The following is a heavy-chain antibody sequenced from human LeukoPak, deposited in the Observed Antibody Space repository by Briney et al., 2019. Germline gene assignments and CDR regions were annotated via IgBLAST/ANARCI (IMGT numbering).Heavy chain of an antibody. D-gene: IGHD6-19*01. CDR1: GGSISSGSYY. CDR2: IYTSGST. CDR3: ARAYSSGWDYYYYYYMDV. J-gene: IGHJ6*03. V-gene: IGHV4-61*02. Sequence: SETLSLTCTVSGGSISSGSYYWSWIRQPAGKGLEWIGRIYTSGSTNYNPSLKSRVTISVDTSKNQFSLKLSSVTAADTAVYYCARAYSSGWDYYYYYYMDVWGKGTTVTISS.